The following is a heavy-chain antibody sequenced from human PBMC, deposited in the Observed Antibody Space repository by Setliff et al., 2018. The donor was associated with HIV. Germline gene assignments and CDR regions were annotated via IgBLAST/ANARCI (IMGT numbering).Heavy chain of an antibody. V-gene: IGHV3-30*18. J-gene: IGHJ4*02. CDR3: AKPTTVVTSYYFDS. CDR1: GFTFNNYG. Sequence: PGESLKISCGASGFTFNNYGMHWVRRAPGKGLEWVASISYHERDTFYADSVKGRFTISRDNSKNMLYLQMNSLTTEDTAVYYCAKPTTVVTSYYFDSWGQGTQVTVSS. D-gene: IGHD4-17*01. CDR2: ISYHERDT.